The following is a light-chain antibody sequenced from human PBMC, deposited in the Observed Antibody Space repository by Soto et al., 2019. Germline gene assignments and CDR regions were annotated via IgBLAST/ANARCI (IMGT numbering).Light chain of an antibody. V-gene: IGKV1-8*01. J-gene: IGKJ1*01. Sequence: AIRMTQSPSSFSASTGDRVTITCRASQGISSDLAWYQQNPGKAPKLLIYAASTLQSGVPSRFSGSGSGTDFTLTISCLQSEDFATYYCQQYYSYPRTFGQGTKVEIK. CDR3: QQYYSYPRT. CDR2: AAS. CDR1: QGISSD.